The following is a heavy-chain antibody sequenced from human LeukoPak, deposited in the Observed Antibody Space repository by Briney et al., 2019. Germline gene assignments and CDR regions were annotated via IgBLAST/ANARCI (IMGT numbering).Heavy chain of an antibody. CDR2: IYSDGST. Sequence: SETLPPTSTASVGSTIITTGSWIRNPPGTGREWIGRIYSDGSTSYNPSLKSRVTMSVDTSKKQFSLKLSSVIAADTAVYFCASYIITHAFDIWGQGTLVTVSS. D-gene: IGHD3-16*01. J-gene: IGHJ3*02. CDR3: ASYIITHAFDI. V-gene: IGHV4-4*07. CDR1: VGSTIITT.